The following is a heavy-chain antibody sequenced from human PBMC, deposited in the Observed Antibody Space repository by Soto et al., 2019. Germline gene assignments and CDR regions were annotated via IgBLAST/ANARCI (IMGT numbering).Heavy chain of an antibody. CDR3: VRGGYMHACDI. CDR2: MNNDGSYI. CDR1: GFTFSSYW. J-gene: IGHJ3*02. Sequence: EVQLVESGGGLVQPGGSLRLSCAASGFTFSSYWMYWVRQAPGKGLEWVSHMNNDGSYIFYAESVKGRFTFSRDNAKNTLYLQRTSLRAEDTAVYYCVRGGYMHACDIWGQGTMVTVSS. V-gene: IGHV3-74*01. D-gene: IGHD6-13*01.